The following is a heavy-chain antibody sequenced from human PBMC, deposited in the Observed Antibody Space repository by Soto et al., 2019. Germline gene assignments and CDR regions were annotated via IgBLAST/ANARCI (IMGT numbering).Heavy chain of an antibody. J-gene: IGHJ4*02. CDR1: GFTFSSYW. V-gene: IGHV3-7*01. CDR2: IKQDGSEK. CDR3: ARFSRPRDWSIDY. D-gene: IGHD1-1*01. Sequence: EVQLVESGGGVVQPGGSLRLSCAASGFTFSSYWMSWVRQAPGKGLEWVANIKQDGSEKYYVDSVKGRFTISRDNAKNSLYLQMNSLRAEDTAVYYCARFSRPRDWSIDYWGQGTLVTVAS.